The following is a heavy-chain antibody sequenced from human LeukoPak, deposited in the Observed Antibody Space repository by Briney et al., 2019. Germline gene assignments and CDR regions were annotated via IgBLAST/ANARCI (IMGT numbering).Heavy chain of an antibody. J-gene: IGHJ3*01. Sequence: SVKVSCKASGGIFSSYSVSWVRQAPGQGLEWLGGIIPIFGTATYAQKFQGRVTITADKSTSTAYLELHSLKAEDTAIYYCARLAGGISQSSSWNHTGAIDVWGQGTTVTVSS. CDR3: ARLAGGISQSSSWNHTGAIDV. CDR1: GGIFSSYS. CDR2: IIPIFGTA. D-gene: IGHD1-14*01. V-gene: IGHV1-69*06.